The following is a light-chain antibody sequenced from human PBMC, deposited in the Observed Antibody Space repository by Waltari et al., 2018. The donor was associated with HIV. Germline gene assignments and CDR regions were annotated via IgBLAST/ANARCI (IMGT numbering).Light chain of an antibody. CDR2: GAS. J-gene: IGKJ2*01. Sequence: DIQMTQSPSSLSASVGDSVIITCRASRPISTYLNWYQQTPGNAPKVLVSGASSLERGVPKRFSGSGSGTFFTLAIDGLHSDDFAIYFCQQSFLSPYTFGQGTKLEVK. V-gene: IGKV1-39*01. CDR1: RPISTY. CDR3: QQSFLSPYT.